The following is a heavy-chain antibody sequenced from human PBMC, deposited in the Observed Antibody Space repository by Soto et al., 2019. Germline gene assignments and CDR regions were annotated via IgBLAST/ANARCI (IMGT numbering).Heavy chain of an antibody. J-gene: IGHJ4*02. CDR1: GGSFSGYY. V-gene: IGHV4-34*01. CDR2: INHSGST. CDR3: ARARGYYDSSGYYGY. Sequence: SETLSLTCAVYGGSFSGYYWSWIRQPPGKGLEWIGEINHSGSTNYNPSLKSRVTISVDTSKNQFSLKLSSVTAADTAVYYCARARGYYDSSGYYGYWGQGTLVTVSS. D-gene: IGHD3-22*01.